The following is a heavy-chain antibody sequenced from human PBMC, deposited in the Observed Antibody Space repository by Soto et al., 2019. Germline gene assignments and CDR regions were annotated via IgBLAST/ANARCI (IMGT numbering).Heavy chain of an antibody. D-gene: IGHD3-3*01. CDR3: ARGTTLFGVVIVDY. V-gene: IGHV3-13*01. J-gene: IGHJ4*02. CDR1: GFTFSGYD. CDR2: IDTAGDT. Sequence: EVQLVESGGGLVHPGGSLRLSCAASGFTFSGYDMHWVRQTPRKGLEWVSAIDTAGDTYYPGSVKGRFTISREDVKSSFSLQTNSLRAYDTAVYFCARGTTLFGVVIVDYWGQGTLVTVSS.